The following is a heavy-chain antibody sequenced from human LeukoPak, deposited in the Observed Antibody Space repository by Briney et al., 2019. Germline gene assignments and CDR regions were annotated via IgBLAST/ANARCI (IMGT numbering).Heavy chain of an antibody. CDR3: ARAIAAAGRGLFLNWFDP. V-gene: IGHV4-39*07. CDR2: IYYSGST. Sequence: PSETLSLTCTVSGGSISSSSYYWGWIRQPPGKGLEWIGSIYYSGSTNYNPSLKSRVTISVDTSKNQFSLKLSSVTAADTAVYYCARAIAAAGRGLFLNWFDPWGQGTLVTVSS. J-gene: IGHJ5*02. CDR1: GGSISSSSYY. D-gene: IGHD6-13*01.